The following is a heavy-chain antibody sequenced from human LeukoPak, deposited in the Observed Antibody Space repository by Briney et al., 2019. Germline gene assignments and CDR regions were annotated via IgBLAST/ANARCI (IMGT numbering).Heavy chain of an antibody. J-gene: IGHJ5*01. Sequence: GGSLRLSCAASGFSVGTNYMTWVRQAPGKGLEWVSMIYAGGNTYYRDSVKGRFTISRDSSKNTVFLHMSGLRDDDTAVYYCVGGHDLEFEFWGQGTLVTVSS. D-gene: IGHD4-23*01. V-gene: IGHV3-53*01. CDR2: IYAGGNT. CDR3: VGGHDLEFEF. CDR1: GFSVGTNY.